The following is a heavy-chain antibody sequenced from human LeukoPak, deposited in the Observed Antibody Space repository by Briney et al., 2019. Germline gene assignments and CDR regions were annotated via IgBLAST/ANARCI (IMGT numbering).Heavy chain of an antibody. J-gene: IGHJ5*02. Sequence: GESLKISCAASGVTFSSYWMHWVRQAPGKGLVWVSRINSDGGSTSYADSVKGRFTISRDNAKNTLYLQMNSLRAEDTAVYYCARGTAMAPWGQGTLVTVSS. V-gene: IGHV3-74*01. D-gene: IGHD5-18*01. CDR1: GVTFSSYW. CDR3: ARGTAMAP. CDR2: INSDGGST.